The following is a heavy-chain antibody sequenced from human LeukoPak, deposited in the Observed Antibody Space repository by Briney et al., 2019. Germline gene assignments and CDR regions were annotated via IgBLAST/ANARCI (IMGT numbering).Heavy chain of an antibody. CDR1: GGSISSSGNY. CDR2: FYYSGIT. Sequence: SETLSLTCTVSGGSISSSGNYWGWIRQPPGKGLEWIGSFYYSGITSYNPSLKSRVTISMDYSKNQFSLKLTSVTAADTAIYYCGKTDIYFNPIDYWGPGSLVTVSS. V-gene: IGHV4-39*07. CDR3: GKTDIYFNPIDY. J-gene: IGHJ4*02. D-gene: IGHD3-9*01.